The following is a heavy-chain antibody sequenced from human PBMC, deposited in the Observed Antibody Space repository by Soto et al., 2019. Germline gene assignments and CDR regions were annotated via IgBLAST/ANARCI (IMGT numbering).Heavy chain of an antibody. Sequence: GGSLRLSCSASGFTFSTFDMTWVRQAPGKGLEWVSLIRGVAGSTHYPDSVKGRFTISKDNSNNMLYLEMNSLRADDTAVYFCVKGAWLDYWGQGNMVTSPQ. CDR3: VKGAWLDY. CDR1: GFTFSTFD. V-gene: IGHV3-23*01. CDR2: IRGVAGST. J-gene: IGHJ4*02.